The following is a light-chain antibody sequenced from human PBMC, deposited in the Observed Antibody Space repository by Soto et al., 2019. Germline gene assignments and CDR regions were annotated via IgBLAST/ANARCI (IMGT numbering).Light chain of an antibody. V-gene: IGLV2-14*01. CDR3: RSHKASSTRV. CDR1: NSDVGDYNY. Sequence: HSVLTQPGSVGGSPGQSITISCTGTNSDVGDYNYVSWYQQHPGKAPKLIIYEVSNRPSGISDRFSASKSGYTASLTIPGLQAEEEADYCCRSHKASSTRVFGTGTKVTVL. CDR2: EVS. J-gene: IGLJ1*01.